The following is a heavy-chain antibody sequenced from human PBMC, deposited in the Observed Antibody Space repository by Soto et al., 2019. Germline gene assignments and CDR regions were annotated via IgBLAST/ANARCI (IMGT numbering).Heavy chain of an antibody. CDR2: ISSSGSTI. CDR1: GFTFSSYE. V-gene: IGHV3-48*03. D-gene: IGHD3-3*01. J-gene: IGHJ6*02. CDR3: ARDTKVLRFLEWFESVDAMDV. Sequence: PGGSLRLSCAASGFTFSSYEMNWVRQAPGKGLEWVSYISSSGSTIYYADSVKGRFTISRDNAKNSLYLQMNSLRAEDTAVYYCARDTKVLRFLEWFESVDAMDVCGQGTTVTVS.